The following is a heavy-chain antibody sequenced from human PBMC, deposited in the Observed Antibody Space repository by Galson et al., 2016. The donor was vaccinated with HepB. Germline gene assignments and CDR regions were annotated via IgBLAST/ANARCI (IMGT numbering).Heavy chain of an antibody. Sequence: PALVKPTQTLTLTCTFSGFSLSTGGMGLSWIRQPPGKALEWLARIDWADGKYYSTSLKTRLTISKDTSKNQVVLRMTNMDPVDTATYYCARIQTAYCSSTSCCARDFWGQGTLVTVSS. CDR1: GFSLSTGGMG. CDR3: ARIQTAYCSSTSCCARDF. J-gene: IGHJ4*02. D-gene: IGHD2-2*01. V-gene: IGHV2-70*11. CDR2: IDWADGK.